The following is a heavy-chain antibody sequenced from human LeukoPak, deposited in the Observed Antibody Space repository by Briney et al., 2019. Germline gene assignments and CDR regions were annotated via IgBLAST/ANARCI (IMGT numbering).Heavy chain of an antibody. Sequence: ASVKVSCKASGYTFTNYAIHWVRQAPGQRLEWMGWINVGNADTKYSQKFQDRVTITRDTSANTAYMELSSLRSEDTAVYYCTRDQPTLWFGEMVVWGQGTLVTVSS. V-gene: IGHV1-3*01. D-gene: IGHD3-10*01. CDR2: INVGNADT. CDR3: TRDQPTLWFGEMVV. CDR1: GYTFTNYA. J-gene: IGHJ4*02.